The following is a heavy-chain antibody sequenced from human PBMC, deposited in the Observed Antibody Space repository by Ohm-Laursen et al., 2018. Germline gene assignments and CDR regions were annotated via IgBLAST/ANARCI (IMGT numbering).Heavy chain of an antibody. V-gene: IGHV3-21*04. J-gene: IGHJ4*02. Sequence: GSLRLSCAATGFTFSSYSMNWVRQAPGKGLEWVSSISSSSSYIYYADSVKGRFTISRDNAKNSLYLQMNSLRAEDTASYYCAKDMGVLTYYYDSSGFDYWGQGTLVTVSS. CDR3: AKDMGVLTYYYDSSGFDY. D-gene: IGHD3-22*01. CDR1: GFTFSSYS. CDR2: ISSSSSYI.